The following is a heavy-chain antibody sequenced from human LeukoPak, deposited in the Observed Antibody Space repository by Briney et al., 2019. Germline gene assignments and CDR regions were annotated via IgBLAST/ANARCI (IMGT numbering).Heavy chain of an antibody. Sequence: SETLSLTCTVSGGSISSSSYYWGWIRQPPGKGLEWIGSIYYSGSTYYNPSLKSRVTISVDTSKNQFSLKLSSVTAADTAVYYCARGVRVKFFGIAAAGTWYYFDYWGQGTLVTVSS. CDR3: ARGVRVKFFGIAAAGTWYYFDY. V-gene: IGHV4-39*01. CDR1: GGSISSSSYY. J-gene: IGHJ4*02. D-gene: IGHD6-13*01. CDR2: IYYSGST.